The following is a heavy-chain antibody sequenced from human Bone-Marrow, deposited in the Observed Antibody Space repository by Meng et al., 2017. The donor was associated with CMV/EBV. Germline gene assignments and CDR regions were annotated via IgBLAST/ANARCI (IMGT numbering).Heavy chain of an antibody. CDR2: FIPILNTP. V-gene: IGHV1-69*05. J-gene: IGHJ6*02. D-gene: IGHD3-3*01. CDR3: ARIQDTVFGADPPYYDMDV. CDR1: GGTFSSYA. Sequence: SVKVSCKASGGTFSSYAISWVRQAPGQGLEWMGGFIPILNTPKYTQKFHGRVTITTDESTTTAYMEVRSLTSEDTAVYFCARIQDTVFGADPPYYDMDVWGQGTTVTVSS.